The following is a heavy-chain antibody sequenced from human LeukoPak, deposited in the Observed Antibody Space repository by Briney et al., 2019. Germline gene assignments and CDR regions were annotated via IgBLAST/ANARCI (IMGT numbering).Heavy chain of an antibody. J-gene: IGHJ6*02. V-gene: IGHV3-64D*09. Sequence: GGSLRLSCSASGFTFSSYAMHWVRQAPGKGLEYVSAISSNGGSTYYADSVKGRFTISRDNSKNTLYLQMGSLRAEDTAVYYCVKAVGAKGDYYYYYGMDVWGQGTTVTVSS. D-gene: IGHD1-26*01. CDR3: VKAVGAKGDYYYYYGMDV. CDR1: GFTFSSYA. CDR2: ISSNGGST.